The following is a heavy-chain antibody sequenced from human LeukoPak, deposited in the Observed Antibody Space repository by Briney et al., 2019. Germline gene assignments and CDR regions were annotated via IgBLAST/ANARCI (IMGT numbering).Heavy chain of an antibody. CDR2: INPNSGGT. J-gene: IGHJ4*02. CDR1: GYTFTGYY. CDR3: ARVIGFGELSLGH. D-gene: IGHD3-10*01. V-gene: IGHV1-2*02. Sequence: GASVTVSCKASGYTFTGYYMHWVRQAPGQGLEWMGWINPNSGGTNYAQKFQGRVTMTRDTSISTAYMELSRLRSDDTAVYFCARVIGFGELSLGHWGQGTLVTVSS.